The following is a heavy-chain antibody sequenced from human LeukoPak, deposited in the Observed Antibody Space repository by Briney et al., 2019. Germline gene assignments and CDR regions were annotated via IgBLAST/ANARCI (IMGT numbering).Heavy chain of an antibody. CDR2: ISGSGGST. V-gene: IGHV3-23*01. D-gene: IGHD4-23*01. CDR3: AKSITTVGKGY. CDR1: GGSFSGYF. J-gene: IGHJ4*02. Sequence: ETLSLTCAVYGGSFSGYFWTWIRQPPGKGLEWVSAISGSGGSTYYADSVKGRFTISRDNSKNTLYLQMNSLRAEDTAVYYCAKSITTVGKGYWGQGTLVTVSS.